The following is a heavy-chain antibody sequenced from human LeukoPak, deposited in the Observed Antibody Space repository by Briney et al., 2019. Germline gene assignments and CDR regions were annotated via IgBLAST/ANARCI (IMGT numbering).Heavy chain of an antibody. J-gene: IGHJ4*02. CDR1: GFTFSSYW. D-gene: IGHD3-16*02. Sequence: GGSLRLSCAASGFTFSSYWMSWVRQAPGKGLEWVANIKQDGSEKYYVDSVKGRFTISRDNAKNSLYLQMNSLRAEDTAVYYCARHALVGDYVWGSYRLGGYYFDYWGQGTLVTVSS. CDR3: ARHALVGDYVWGSYRLGGYYFDY. CDR2: IKQDGSEK. V-gene: IGHV3-7*01.